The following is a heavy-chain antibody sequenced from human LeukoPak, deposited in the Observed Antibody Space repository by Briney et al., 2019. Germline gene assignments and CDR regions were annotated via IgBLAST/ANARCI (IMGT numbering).Heavy chain of an antibody. J-gene: IGHJ6*02. CDR1: GFSLSGYW. D-gene: IGHD4-23*01. CDR2: ISGSGGST. CDR3: AKVSTVEYYYYYGMDV. V-gene: IGHV3-23*01. Sequence: GGSLRLSCAASGFSLSGYWMTWVRQAPGKGLEWVSAISGSGGSTYYADSVKGRFTISRDNSKNTLYLQMNSLRAEDTAVYYCAKVSTVEYYYYYGMDVWGQGTTVTVSS.